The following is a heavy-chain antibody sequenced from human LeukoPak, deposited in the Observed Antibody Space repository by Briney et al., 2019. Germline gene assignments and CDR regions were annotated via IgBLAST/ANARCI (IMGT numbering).Heavy chain of an antibody. V-gene: IGHV3-21*01. J-gene: IGHJ4*02. Sequence: GGSLRLSCAASGFTFSSYSMNWVRQAPGKGLEWVSSISSSSSYIYYADSVKGRFTISRDNAKNSLYLQMSSLRAEDTAVYYCARVIAAAGQFDYWGQGTLVTVSS. D-gene: IGHD6-13*01. CDR2: ISSSSSYI. CDR1: GFTFSSYS. CDR3: ARVIAAAGQFDY.